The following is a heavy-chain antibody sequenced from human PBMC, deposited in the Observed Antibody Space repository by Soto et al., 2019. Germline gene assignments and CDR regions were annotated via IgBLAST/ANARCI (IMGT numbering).Heavy chain of an antibody. CDR3: ARVIAARIGDYYYYGMDV. D-gene: IGHD6-6*01. CDR1: GFTFSSYW. Sequence: EVQLVESGGGLVQPGGSLRLSCAASGFTFSSYWMHWVRQAPGKGLVWVSRINSDGSSTSYADSVKGRFTISRDNAKNMLYLQMNSLGAEDTAVYYCARVIAARIGDYYYYGMDVWGQGTTVTVSS. CDR2: INSDGSST. J-gene: IGHJ6*02. V-gene: IGHV3-74*01.